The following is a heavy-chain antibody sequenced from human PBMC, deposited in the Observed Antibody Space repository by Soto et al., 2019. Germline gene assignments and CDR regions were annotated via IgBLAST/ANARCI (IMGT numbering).Heavy chain of an antibody. Sequence: EVQLLESGGGLVQPGGSLRLSCAASGFTFSSYAMSWVRQAPGKGLEWVSAISGSGGSTYYADSVKGRFTISRDNSKNTLYLQMNSLRAEDTAVYYCAKEGLVAVAGTNALDGNYYYYMDVWGKGTTVTVSS. CDR1: GFTFSSYA. CDR3: AKEGLVAVAGTNALDGNYYYYMDV. J-gene: IGHJ6*03. CDR2: ISGSGGST. D-gene: IGHD6-19*01. V-gene: IGHV3-23*01.